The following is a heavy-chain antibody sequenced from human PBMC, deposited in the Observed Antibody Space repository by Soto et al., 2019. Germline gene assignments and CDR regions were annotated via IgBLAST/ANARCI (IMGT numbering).Heavy chain of an antibody. J-gene: IGHJ5*02. CDR3: ASQYGGYGWFDT. V-gene: IGHV3-23*01. D-gene: IGHD2-15*01. Sequence: GGSLRLSCAASGFTFWRQAMIWVRQAPGKGLEWVSSISGFGVSTYYADSVKGRFTISRDNSESTLYLQMNSLRAEDTAVYYCASQYGGYGWFDTWGQGTSVTVSS. CDR1: GFTFWRQA. CDR2: ISGFGVST.